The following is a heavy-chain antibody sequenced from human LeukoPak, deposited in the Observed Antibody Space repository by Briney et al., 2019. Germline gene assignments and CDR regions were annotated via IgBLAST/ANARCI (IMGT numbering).Heavy chain of an antibody. J-gene: IGHJ6*03. CDR3: ATATRYSNYDYYYYYMDV. CDR1: GYSISSGYY. CDR2: IYHSGST. V-gene: IGHV4-38-2*01. Sequence: SETLSLTCAVSGYSISSGYYWGWIRQPPGKGLEWIGSIYHSGSTYYNPSLKSRVTISVDTSKNQFSLKLSSVTAADTAVYYCATATRYSNYDYYYYYMDVWGKGPRSPSP. D-gene: IGHD4-11*01.